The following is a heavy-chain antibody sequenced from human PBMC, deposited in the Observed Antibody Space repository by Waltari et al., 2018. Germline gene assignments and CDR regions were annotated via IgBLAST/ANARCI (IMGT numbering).Heavy chain of an antibody. CDR1: GFTFSSYA. D-gene: IGHD3-3*01. CDR3: ARDHAEYYDFWSGYTGAGWFDP. V-gene: IGHV3-30*01. J-gene: IGHJ5*02. Sequence: QVQLVESGGGVVQPGRSLRLPCAASGFTFSSYAMHWVRQAPGKGLEWVAVISYDGSNKYYADSVKGRFTISRDNSKNTLYLQMNSLRAEDTAVYYCARDHAEYYDFWSGYTGAGWFDPWGQGTLVTVSS. CDR2: ISYDGSNK.